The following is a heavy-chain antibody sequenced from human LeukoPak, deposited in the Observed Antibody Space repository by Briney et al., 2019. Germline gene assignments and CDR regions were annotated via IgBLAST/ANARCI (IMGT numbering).Heavy chain of an antibody. D-gene: IGHD3-3*01. CDR2: IYYTGNT. CDR3: ARAEVAGITIFGVVRYYFDY. V-gene: IGHV4-39*01. J-gene: IGHJ4*02. CDR1: GVSISSSYSY. Sequence: SETLSLTCTVSGVSISSSYSYWGWIRQPPGMGLEWIGSIYYTGNTYYNTSLKSQVSISIDTSKNQFSLKLTSVTAADTAVYYCARAEVAGITIFGVVRYYFDYWGQGTLVTVSS.